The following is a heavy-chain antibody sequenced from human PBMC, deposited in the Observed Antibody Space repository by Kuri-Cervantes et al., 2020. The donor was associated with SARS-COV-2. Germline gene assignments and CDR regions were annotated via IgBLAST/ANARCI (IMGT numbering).Heavy chain of an antibody. V-gene: IGHV3-7*01. CDR2: IKQDGSEK. Sequence: GESLKISCAASGFTFSSYWMSWVRQAPGKGLEWVANIKQDGSEKYYVDSVKGRFTISRDNAKNSLYLQMNSPRAEDTAVYYCARSRGGGYCSSTSCYAGFDAFDIWGQGTMVTVSS. CDR3: ARSRGGGYCSSTSCYAGFDAFDI. J-gene: IGHJ3*02. D-gene: IGHD2-2*01. CDR1: GFTFSSYW.